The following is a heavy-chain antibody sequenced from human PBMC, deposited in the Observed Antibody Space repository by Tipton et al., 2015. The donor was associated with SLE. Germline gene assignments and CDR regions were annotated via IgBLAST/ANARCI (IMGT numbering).Heavy chain of an antibody. CDR1: GGSISSHY. CDR2: IYYSGST. Sequence: TLSLTCTVSGGSISSHYWSWIRQPPGKELEWIGYIYYSGSTNYNPSLKSRVTISVDTSKNQFSLKLSSVTAADTAVYYCASKDGYNSPVAFDIWGQGTMVTVSS. V-gene: IGHV4-59*11. J-gene: IGHJ3*02. CDR3: ASKDGYNSPVAFDI. D-gene: IGHD5-24*01.